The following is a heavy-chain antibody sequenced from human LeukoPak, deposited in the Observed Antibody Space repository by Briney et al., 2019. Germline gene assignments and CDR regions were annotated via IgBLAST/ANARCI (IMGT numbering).Heavy chain of an antibody. V-gene: IGHV4-59*08. Sequence: SETLSLTCNVFSGSISSSYWSWIRRPPGEGLEWLGYIFYRGDTNYNPSLKSRVTISVDTSKNQFSLKLSSVTAADTAVYYCASLPRDAMVRGGDAFDIWGQGTMVTVSS. D-gene: IGHD3-10*01. CDR3: ASLPRDAMVRGGDAFDI. CDR1: SGSISSSY. CDR2: IFYRGDT. J-gene: IGHJ3*02.